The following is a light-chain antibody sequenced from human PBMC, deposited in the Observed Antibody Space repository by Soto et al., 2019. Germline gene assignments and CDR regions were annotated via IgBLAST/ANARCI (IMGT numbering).Light chain of an antibody. CDR3: QQYDTYYT. Sequence: IVLTQSPGTLSLSPGERATLSCRASQSVSSSYLAWYQQKPGQAPRLLIYGASSRATGIPDRFSGSGSGTDFTLTISRLEPEDFATYYCQQYDTYYTFGQGTKVDIK. J-gene: IGKJ2*01. CDR1: QSVSSSY. CDR2: GAS. V-gene: IGKV3-20*01.